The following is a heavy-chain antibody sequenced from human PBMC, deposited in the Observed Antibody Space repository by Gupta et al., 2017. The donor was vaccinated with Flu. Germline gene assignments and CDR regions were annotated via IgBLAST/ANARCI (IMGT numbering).Heavy chain of an antibody. J-gene: IGHJ4*02. CDR1: GVTFSDYA. CDR2: IIPVFGPT. Sequence: QVRLVQSGAEVKKPGSSVTVSCQASGVTFSDYATTWGRRAPGQGLEWMGGIIPVFGPTKYAQKFQGRVTITAVEPTNTAYLELSSLRYEDTAVYYGAQKGGGHCSGGTCYSFDYWGQGTLVTVSS. D-gene: IGHD2-15*01. V-gene: IGHV1-69*01. CDR3: AQKGGGHCSGGTCYSFDY.